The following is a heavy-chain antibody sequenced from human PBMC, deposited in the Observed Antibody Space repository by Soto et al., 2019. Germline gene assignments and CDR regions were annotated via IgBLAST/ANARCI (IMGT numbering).Heavy chain of an antibody. CDR2: TYYNSKWNN. D-gene: IGHD6-19*01. CDR1: GDSVSSNSGA. CDR3: ARGWLPGRFDP. J-gene: IGHJ5*02. V-gene: IGHV6-1*01. Sequence: QVQLQQSGPGLVKPSQTLSLTCAISGDSVSSNSGAWNWIRQSPSRGLEWLGRTYYNSKWNNDYAVSVGRRITFATDTSTNQVSLQLYSLTPEDTAVDYCARGWLPGRFDPWGQGTLVTVSS.